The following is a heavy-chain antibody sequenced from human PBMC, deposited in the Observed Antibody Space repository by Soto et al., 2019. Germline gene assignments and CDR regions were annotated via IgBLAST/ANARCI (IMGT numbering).Heavy chain of an antibody. J-gene: IGHJ4*02. D-gene: IGHD1-7*01. CDR3: AKDMNSVPEY. CDR1: GFTFSSYW. Sequence: EVQLVESGGGLVQPGGSLRLSCAASGFTFSSYWMYWVRQAPGKGLVWVSRIKTDGGITSYADSVKGRFTVSRDNARDMLYLQMNSLRAEDTAVYYCAKDMNSVPEYWGQGTLVTVSS. CDR2: IKTDGGIT. V-gene: IGHV3-74*01.